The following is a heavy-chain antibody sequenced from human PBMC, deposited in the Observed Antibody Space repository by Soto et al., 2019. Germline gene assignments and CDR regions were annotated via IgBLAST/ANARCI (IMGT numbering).Heavy chain of an antibody. CDR2: FYYSGTS. Sequence: PSETLSLTCTVSGGSISSYYWSWIRQPPGKGLEWIGYFYYSGTSSYNPSLKSRVTITRDTSASTAYMELSSLRSEDTAVYYCARGLNGYLHYFDYWGQGTPVTVSS. CDR3: ARGLNGYLHYFDY. V-gene: IGHV4-59*01. D-gene: IGHD5-18*01. J-gene: IGHJ4*02. CDR1: GGSISSYY.